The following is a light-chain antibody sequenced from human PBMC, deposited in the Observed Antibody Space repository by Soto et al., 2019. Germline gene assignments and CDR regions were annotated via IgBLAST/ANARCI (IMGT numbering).Light chain of an antibody. CDR2: GAS. J-gene: IGKJ1*01. CDR1: QSVDSNY. V-gene: IGKV3-20*01. CDR3: QQYDTSPRT. Sequence: EIVLTQSPGTLSLSPGERATLSCRASQSVDSNYLAWYQQKPGQGPRPLIYGASSRATGIPDRFSGSGSGTDFTLTISRLEPEDFAVYYCQQYDTSPRTFGQRTKVEIK.